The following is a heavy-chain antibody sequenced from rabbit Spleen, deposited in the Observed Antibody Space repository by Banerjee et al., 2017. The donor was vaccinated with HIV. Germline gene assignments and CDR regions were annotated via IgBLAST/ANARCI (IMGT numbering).Heavy chain of an antibody. CDR2: IEAGSSDFS. Sequence: QEQLVESGGGLVQPGGSLKLSCKASGFDFSRYYVSWVRQAPGKGLEWIACIEAGSSDFSYYASWAKGRFTISKTSSTTVTLQMTSLAAADTATYFCARDTSSSFSSYGMDLWGQGTLVTVS. V-gene: IGHV1S45*01. J-gene: IGHJ6*01. CDR1: GFDFSRYYV. CDR3: ARDTSSSFSSYGMDL. D-gene: IGHD1-1*01.